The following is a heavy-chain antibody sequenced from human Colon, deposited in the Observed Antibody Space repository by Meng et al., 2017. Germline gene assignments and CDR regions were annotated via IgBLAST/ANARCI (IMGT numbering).Heavy chain of an antibody. CDR2: INTNTGNP. J-gene: IGHJ4*02. V-gene: IGHV7-4-1*02. Sequence: VQLVQSGSDLRKPGAPVKISCKASGYTFTSYAINWVRQAPGQGLEWMGWINTNTGNPTYAQGFTGRFVFSLDASVTTAFLEINDLEADDTAIYYCAREGSDSYIDFWGQGTLVTVSS. CDR3: AREGSDSYIDF. D-gene: IGHD1-26*01. CDR1: GYTFTSYA.